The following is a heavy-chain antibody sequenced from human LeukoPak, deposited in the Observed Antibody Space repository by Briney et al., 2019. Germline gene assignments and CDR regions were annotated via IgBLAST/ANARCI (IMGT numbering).Heavy chain of an antibody. Sequence: ASVKVSCKASGYTFTSYDINWVRQAPGQGLEWMGGIIPIFGTANYAQKFQGRVTITADKSTSTAYMELSSLRSEDTAVYYCARTPIVVVTDYYYYGMDVWGQGTTVTVSS. V-gene: IGHV1-69*06. J-gene: IGHJ6*02. D-gene: IGHD3-22*01. CDR2: IIPIFGTA. CDR1: GYTFTSYD. CDR3: ARTPIVVVTDYYYYGMDV.